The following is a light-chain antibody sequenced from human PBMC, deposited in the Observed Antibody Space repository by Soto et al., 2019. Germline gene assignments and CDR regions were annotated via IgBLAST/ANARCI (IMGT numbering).Light chain of an antibody. CDR1: QSVRDN. Sequence: EILLTQSPATLAVSPGEGATLSCRASQSVRDNLAWYQQKPGQAPRLLIYRASTRATGVPARFSGSGSGTEFTLTISSLQSEDVSVYFCQHYHFWPHTFGQGTKLEIK. CDR2: RAS. J-gene: IGKJ2*01. CDR3: QHYHFWPHT. V-gene: IGKV3-15*01.